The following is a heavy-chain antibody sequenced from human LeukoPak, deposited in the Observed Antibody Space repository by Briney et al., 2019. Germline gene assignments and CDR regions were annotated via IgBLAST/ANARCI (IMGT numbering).Heavy chain of an antibody. CDR3: AGRRYGKYYFDY. CDR2: IYYSGST. D-gene: IGHD1-14*01. J-gene: IGHJ4*02. Sequence: SETLSLTCTVSGGSISSSSYYWGWIRQPPGKGLEWIGSIYYSGSTYYNPSLKSRVTISVDTSKNQFSLKLSSVTAADTAVYYCAGRRYGKYYFDYWGQGTLVTVSS. V-gene: IGHV4-39*01. CDR1: GGSISSSSYY.